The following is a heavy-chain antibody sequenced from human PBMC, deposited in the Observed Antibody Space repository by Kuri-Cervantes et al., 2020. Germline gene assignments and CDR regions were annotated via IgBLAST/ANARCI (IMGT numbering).Heavy chain of an antibody. D-gene: IGHD3-22*01. J-gene: IGHJ5*02. Sequence: GESLKISCAASGFTFSSYAMHWVRQAPGKGLEWVAVIWYDGSNKYYADSVKGRFTISRDNSKNTLYLQMNSLRAEDTAVYYCARELHDSSGYYNNWFDPWGQGTLVTVSS. CDR3: ARELHDSSGYYNNWFDP. CDR1: GFTFSSYA. CDR2: IWYDGSNK. V-gene: IGHV3-33*08.